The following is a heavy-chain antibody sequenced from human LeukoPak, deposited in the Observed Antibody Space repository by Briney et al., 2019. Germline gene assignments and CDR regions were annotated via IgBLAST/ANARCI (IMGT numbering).Heavy chain of an antibody. CDR1: GGTFSSYA. CDR2: ILPIFGTA. V-gene: IGHV1-69*05. D-gene: IGHD3-9*01. J-gene: IGHJ4*02. Sequence: RRASVKVSCKASGGTFSSYAISWVRQAPGQGLEGMGGILPIFGTANYAQKFQRRVTITTDESTSTAYMELSSLRSDDTAVYYCARHILRYFDWLPYFDYWGQGTLVTVSS. CDR3: ARHILRYFDWLPYFDY.